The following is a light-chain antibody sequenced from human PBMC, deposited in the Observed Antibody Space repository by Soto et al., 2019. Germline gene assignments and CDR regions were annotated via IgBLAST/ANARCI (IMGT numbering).Light chain of an antibody. Sequence: QSALTQPASVSGSPGQSITISCIGTSSDVGSYNLVSWYQQHPGKAPKLMIYEGTKRPSGVSNQFSGSKSGNTASLTISGLQAEDEGDYYCCSYAGSLWLFGGGTQLTVL. CDR3: CSYAGSLWL. V-gene: IGLV2-23*01. J-gene: IGLJ3*02. CDR1: SSDVGSYNL. CDR2: EGT.